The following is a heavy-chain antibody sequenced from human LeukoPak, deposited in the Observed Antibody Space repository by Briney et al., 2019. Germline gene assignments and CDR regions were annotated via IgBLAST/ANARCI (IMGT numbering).Heavy chain of an antibody. V-gene: IGHV4-38-2*02. CDR1: GNSISSGYY. J-gene: IGHJ5*02. CDR3: ARGQARLSWFDP. D-gene: IGHD6-19*01. CDR2: ISHSGST. Sequence: KPSETLSLTCSVSGNSISSGYYWGWIRPPPGKGLKWIGSISHSGSTYYNPSLKSRVTISVDTSKNQFSLKLSSVTAADTAVYYCARGQARLSWFDPWGQGTLVTVSS.